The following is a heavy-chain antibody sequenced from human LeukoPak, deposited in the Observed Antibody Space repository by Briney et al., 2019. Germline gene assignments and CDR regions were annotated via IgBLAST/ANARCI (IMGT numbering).Heavy chain of an antibody. CDR3: ASTVQLWFGEPYFDY. V-gene: IGHV4-30-2*01. CDR2: IYHSGST. D-gene: IGHD3-10*01. J-gene: IGHJ4*02. Sequence: SETLSLTCAVSGGSISSGGYSWSWIRQPPGKGLEWIGYIYHSGSTYYNPSLKSRVTISVDRSKNQFSLKLSSVTAADTAVYYCASTVQLWFGEPYFDYWGQGTLVTVSS. CDR1: GGSISSGGYS.